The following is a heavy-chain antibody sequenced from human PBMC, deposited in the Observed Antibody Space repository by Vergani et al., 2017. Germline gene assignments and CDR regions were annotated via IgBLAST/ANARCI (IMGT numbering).Heavy chain of an antibody. CDR2: IYYSGST. D-gene: IGHD3-22*01. CDR1: GGSISSYY. CDR3: ARGGDYDDSSGEYMDV. J-gene: IGHJ6*03. Sequence: QVQLQESGPGLVKPSETLSLTCTVSGGSISSYYWSWIRQPPGKGLEWIGYIYYSGSTNYNPSLKSRVTISVDTSKNQFSLKLSSVTAADTAVYYCARGGDYDDSSGEYMDVWGQGTTVTVSS. V-gene: IGHV4-59*01.